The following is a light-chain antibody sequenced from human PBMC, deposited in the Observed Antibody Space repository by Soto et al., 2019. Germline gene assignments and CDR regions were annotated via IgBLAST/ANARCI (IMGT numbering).Light chain of an antibody. CDR2: EVS. CDR1: SSDVGGYNY. CDR3: SSYAGSNNVV. V-gene: IGLV2-8*01. J-gene: IGLJ2*01. Sequence: QSALTQPPSAYGSPGQSVTISCTGTSSDVGGYNYVSWYQQHAGQAPELMIYEVSKRPSGVPDRFSGSKSGNTAALTVSGLQAEDEADYYCSSYAGSNNVVFGGGTKLTVL.